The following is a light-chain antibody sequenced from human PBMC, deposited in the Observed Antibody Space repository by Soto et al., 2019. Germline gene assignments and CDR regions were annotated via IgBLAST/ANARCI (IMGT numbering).Light chain of an antibody. J-gene: IGLJ2*01. CDR2: EVS. CDR3: SSYAGINNWEV. Sequence: QSVLTQPPSASGSPGQSVTISCTGTSSDVGGYNYVSWYQQHPGKAPKLMIYEVSKRPSGVPDRFSGSKSGNTASLTVSGLQAEDEADYYCSSYAGINNWEVFGGGTKVTVL. V-gene: IGLV2-8*01. CDR1: SSDVGGYNY.